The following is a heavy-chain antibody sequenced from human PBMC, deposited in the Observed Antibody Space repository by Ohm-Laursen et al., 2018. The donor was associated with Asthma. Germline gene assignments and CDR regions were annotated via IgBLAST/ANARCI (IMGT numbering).Heavy chain of an antibody. CDR3: AKDRRSYSYWYFDL. CDR1: GFTFSSYA. D-gene: IGHD1-26*01. CDR2: ISGSGGST. J-gene: IGHJ2*01. Sequence: GSLRLSCTASGFTFSSYAMSWVRQAPGKGLEWVSAISGSGGSTYYADSVKGRFTISRDNSKNTLYLQMNSLRAEDTAVYYCAKDRRSYSYWYFDLWGRGTLVTVSS. V-gene: IGHV3-23*01.